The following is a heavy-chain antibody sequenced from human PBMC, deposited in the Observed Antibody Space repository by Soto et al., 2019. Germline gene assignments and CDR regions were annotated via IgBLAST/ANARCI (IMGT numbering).Heavy chain of an antibody. D-gene: IGHD2-21*02. CDR3: AKDGWGLPVTDGRDDY. V-gene: IGHV3-23*01. CDR1: GFTFSSYA. Sequence: EVQLLESGGGLVQPGGSLRLSCAASGFTFSSYAMSWVRQAPGKGLEWVSAISGSGGSTYYADSVKGRFTISRDNSKNTLYLQMNSLRAEDTAVYYCAKDGWGLPVTDGRDDYWGQGTLVTVSS. CDR2: ISGSGGST. J-gene: IGHJ4*02.